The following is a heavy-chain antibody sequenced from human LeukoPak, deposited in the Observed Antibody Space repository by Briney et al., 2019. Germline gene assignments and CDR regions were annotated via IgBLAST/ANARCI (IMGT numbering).Heavy chain of an antibody. CDR3: ARGLEYSSGFGYFDY. CDR1: GGSFSGYY. D-gene: IGHD5-18*01. V-gene: IGHV4-34*01. Sequence: SETLSLTCAVYGGSFSGYYWSWIRQPPGKGLEWIGEINHSGSTNYNPSLKSRVTISVDTSKNQFSLKLSSVTAADTAVYYCARGLEYSSGFGYFDYWGQGTLVTVSS. CDR2: INHSGST. J-gene: IGHJ4*02.